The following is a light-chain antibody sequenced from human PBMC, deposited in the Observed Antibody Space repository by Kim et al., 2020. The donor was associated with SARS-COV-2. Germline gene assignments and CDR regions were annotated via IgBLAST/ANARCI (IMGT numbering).Light chain of an antibody. V-gene: IGLV2-14*03. CDR2: DVR. CDR1: SSDIGARNY. CDR3: SSYTGHSVL. Sequence: QSALTQPASVSGSPGQSITISCTGTSSDIGARNYVSWYQQHPGKAPELILYDVRDRPSGISDRFSGSKSGNTASLTISGLQTEDEAVYYCSSYTGHSVLFGGGTHLTVL. J-gene: IGLJ2*01.